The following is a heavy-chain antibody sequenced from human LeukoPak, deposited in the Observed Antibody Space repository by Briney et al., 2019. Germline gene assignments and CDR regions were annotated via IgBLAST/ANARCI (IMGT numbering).Heavy chain of an antibody. J-gene: IGHJ4*02. CDR3: ARVELGRDLDFDY. V-gene: IGHV4-59*01. Sequence: PSETLSLTCTVSGGSICSYYWSWIRQPPGKGLEWIGYIYDSGSTNYNPSLNSRVTISVDTSKNQFSLKLSSVTAADTAVYYCARVELGRDLDFDYWGQGTLVTVSS. CDR2: IYDSGST. D-gene: IGHD7-27*01. CDR1: GGSICSYY.